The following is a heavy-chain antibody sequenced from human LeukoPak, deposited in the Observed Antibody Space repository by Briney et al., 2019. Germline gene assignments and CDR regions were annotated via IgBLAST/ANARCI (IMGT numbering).Heavy chain of an antibody. V-gene: IGHV3-9*03. J-gene: IGHJ3*02. CDR3: AKDQSSSSGDAFDI. CDR2: ISWNSGSI. CDR1: GFTFDDYA. Sequence: PGGSLRLSCAASGFTFDDYAMHWVRQAPGKGLEWVSGISWNSGSIGYADSVKGRFTISRDNAKNSLYLQMNSLRAEDMALYYCAKDQSSSSGDAFDIWGQGTMVTVSS. D-gene: IGHD6-6*01.